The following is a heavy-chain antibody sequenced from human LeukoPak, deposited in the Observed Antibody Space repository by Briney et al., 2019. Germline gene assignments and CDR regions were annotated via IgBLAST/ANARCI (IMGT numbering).Heavy chain of an antibody. V-gene: IGHV4-59*11. CDR3: ARDGRGRKGSYNDAFDI. D-gene: IGHD1-26*01. CDR2: IYYSGST. Sequence: SETLSLTCTVSGGSISSHYWSWIRQPPGKGLEWIGYIYYSGSTNYNPSLKSRVTISVDTSKNQFSLKLSSVTAADTAVYYCARDGRGRKGSYNDAFDIWGQGTMVTVSS. J-gene: IGHJ3*02. CDR1: GGSISSHY.